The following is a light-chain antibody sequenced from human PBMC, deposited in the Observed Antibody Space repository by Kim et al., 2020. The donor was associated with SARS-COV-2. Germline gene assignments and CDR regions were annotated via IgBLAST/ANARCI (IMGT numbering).Light chain of an antibody. CDR2: RYT. J-gene: IGLJ2*01. CDR1: SSNLGTFYD. CDR3: QSYDNGHVL. V-gene: IGLV1-40*01. Sequence: GQRVTIYCTWNSSNLGTFYDVHWYQQLPGTAPRLLISRYTSRPSGVPDRFSGSKSGNSASLAITGLQAEDEADYYCQSYDNGHVLFGAGTQLTVL.